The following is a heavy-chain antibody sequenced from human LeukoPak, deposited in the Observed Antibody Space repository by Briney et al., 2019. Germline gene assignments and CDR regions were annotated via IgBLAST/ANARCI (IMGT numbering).Heavy chain of an antibody. Sequence: ASVKVSCKVSGYTLTELSMHWVRQAPGKGLEWMGGFDPEDGETIYAQKFQGRVTMTEDTSTDTAYEELSSLRSEDTAVYYCATGGSAFDWLPYYFDYWGQGTLVTVSS. CDR2: FDPEDGET. CDR1: GYTLTELS. CDR3: ATGGSAFDWLPYYFDY. V-gene: IGHV1-24*01. D-gene: IGHD3-9*01. J-gene: IGHJ4*02.